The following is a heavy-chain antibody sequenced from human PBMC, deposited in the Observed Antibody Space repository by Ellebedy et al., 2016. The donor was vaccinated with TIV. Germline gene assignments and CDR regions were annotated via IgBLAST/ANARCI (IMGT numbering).Heavy chain of an antibody. CDR2: ISSSSSTM. Sequence: GESLKISCAASGFTFSSYNMNWVRQAPGKGLEWISFISSSSSTMYYANSVKGRFTISRDNAKNSLSLQMNSLGGEDTAVYYCARAYVPVSGVSFNRADGMDVWGQGTTVTVSS. CDR1: GFTFSSYN. J-gene: IGHJ6*02. V-gene: IGHV3-48*04. D-gene: IGHD6-19*01. CDR3: ARAYVPVSGVSFNRADGMDV.